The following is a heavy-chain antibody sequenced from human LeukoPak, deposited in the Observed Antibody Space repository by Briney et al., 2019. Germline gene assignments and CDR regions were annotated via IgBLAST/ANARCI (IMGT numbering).Heavy chain of an antibody. CDR1: GGSFSGYY. CDR3: ARLRGYSSSFVDY. Sequence: SVTLSLTCAVYGGSFSGYYWSWIRQPPGKGLEWIGEINHSGSTNYNPSLKSRVTISVDTSKNQFSLKLSSVTAADTAVYYCARLRGYSSSFVDYWAREPWSPSPQ. J-gene: IGHJ4*02. CDR2: INHSGST. V-gene: IGHV4-34*01. D-gene: IGHD6-6*01.